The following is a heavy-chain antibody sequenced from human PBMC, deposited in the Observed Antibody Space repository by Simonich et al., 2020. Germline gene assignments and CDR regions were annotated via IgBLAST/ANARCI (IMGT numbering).Heavy chain of an antibody. CDR2: INSDWSST. Sequence: EVQLVESGGGLVQPGGSLRLSCAASGFTFSSYWMHWVRQAPGKGLGWVSRINSDWSSTSYADSGKGRFTISRDNAKNKLYLQMNSLRAEDTAVYYCARDYSNYDAFDIWGQGTMVTVSS. CDR3: ARDYSNYDAFDI. J-gene: IGHJ3*02. CDR1: GFTFSSYW. V-gene: IGHV3-74*01. D-gene: IGHD4-4*01.